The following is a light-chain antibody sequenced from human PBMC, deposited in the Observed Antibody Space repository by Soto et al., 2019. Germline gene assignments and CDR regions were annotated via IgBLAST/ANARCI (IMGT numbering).Light chain of an antibody. CDR2: GAS. J-gene: IGKJ1*01. Sequence: ETVLTQSPGTLSLSPGERATLSCRSSQSVSSSYLAWYQQKPGQAPRLLIHGASRRATGIPDRFSGSGSGTDFNLTISRLEPEDFAVDYCQQYGGSPPQTFGQGTKVEI. V-gene: IGKV3-20*01. CDR3: QQYGGSPPQT. CDR1: QSVSSSY.